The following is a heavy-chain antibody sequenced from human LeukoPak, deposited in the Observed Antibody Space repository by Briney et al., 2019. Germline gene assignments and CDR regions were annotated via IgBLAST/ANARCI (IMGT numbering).Heavy chain of an antibody. CDR2: ISAYTGNT. CDR1: GYTFTRYV. V-gene: IGHV1-18*01. J-gene: IGHJ4*02. D-gene: IGHD1-26*01. Sequence: GAPVKISSKASGYTFTRYVLSCVRQTPGHRLECMGWISAYTGNTNDAQKLQGRVTMTTDKSTSTASMELRSLRSDDTAVYYCARGGGLGGLPVDYWGQGTLVTVSS. CDR3: ARGGGLGGLPVDY.